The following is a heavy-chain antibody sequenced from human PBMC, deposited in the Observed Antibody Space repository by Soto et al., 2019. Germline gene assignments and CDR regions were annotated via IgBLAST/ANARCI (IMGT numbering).Heavy chain of an antibody. CDR2: IIPILGIA. D-gene: IGHD3-10*01. V-gene: IGHV1-69*02. Sequence: ASVKVSCKASGGTFSSYTISWVRQAPGQGLEWMGRIIPILGIANYAQKFQGRVTITADKSTSTAYMELSSLRSEDTAVYYCARTGAGGGSGSYYPNPYYYYYMDVWGKGTTVTVSS. J-gene: IGHJ6*03. CDR3: ARTGAGGGSGSYYPNPYYYYYMDV. CDR1: GGTFSSYT.